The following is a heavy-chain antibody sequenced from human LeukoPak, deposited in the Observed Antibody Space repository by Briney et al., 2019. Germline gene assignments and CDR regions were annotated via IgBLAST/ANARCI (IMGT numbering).Heavy chain of an antibody. V-gene: IGHV4-59*01. J-gene: IGHJ5*02. D-gene: IGHD6-19*01. CDR2: IYYSGST. Sequence: SETLSLTCTVSGGSISSYYWSWIRQPPGKGLEWIGYIYYSGSTNYNPSLKSRVTISVDTSKNQFSLKLSSVTAADTAVYYCARDRYSSGWYVENNWFDPWGQGTLVTVSS. CDR3: ARDRYSSGWYVENNWFDP. CDR1: GGSISSYY.